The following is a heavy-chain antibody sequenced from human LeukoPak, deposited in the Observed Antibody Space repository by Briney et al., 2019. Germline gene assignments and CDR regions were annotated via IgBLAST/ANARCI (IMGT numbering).Heavy chain of an antibody. D-gene: IGHD2-2*01. J-gene: IGHJ5*02. CDR1: GYSIRSGYY. CDR3: ARRALGYCSSTSCYLNWFDP. Sequence: SETLSLTCAVSGYSIRSGYYWGWIRQPPGKGLEWIGSIYHSGSTYYNPSLKSRVTISVDTSKNQFSLKLSSVTAADTAVYYCARRALGYCSSTSCYLNWFDPWGQGTLVTVSS. V-gene: IGHV4-38-2*01. CDR2: IYHSGST.